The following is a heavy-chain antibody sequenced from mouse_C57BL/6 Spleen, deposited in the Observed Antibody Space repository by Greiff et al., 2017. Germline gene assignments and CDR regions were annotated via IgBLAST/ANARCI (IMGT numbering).Heavy chain of an antibody. D-gene: IGHD1-1*01. CDR3: AIITTVVATDYYAMDY. J-gene: IGHJ4*01. V-gene: IGHV1-80*01. CDR1: GYAFSSYW. Sequence: QVQLKASGAELVQPGASVKLSCTASGYAFSSYWMNWVKQRPGTGLEWIGQIYPGDGDTNYNGKFKGKATLTADKSSSTAYMQLSSLTSEDSAVYICAIITTVVATDYYAMDYWGQGTSVTVSS. CDR2: IYPGDGDT.